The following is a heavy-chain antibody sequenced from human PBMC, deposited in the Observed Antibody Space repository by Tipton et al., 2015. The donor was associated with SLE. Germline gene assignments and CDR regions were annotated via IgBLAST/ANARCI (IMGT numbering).Heavy chain of an antibody. CDR2: VSSDGSNS. J-gene: IGHJ6*02. Sequence: SLRLSCAASGFTFSTYAMHWVRQPPGKGLEWVAVVSSDGSNSYYADSVKGRFTISRDNSKNTLYLQMNSLRAEDTAVYYCSASLLPLYGMDVWGQGTTVTVSS. D-gene: IGHD2-15*01. CDR1: GFTFSTYA. V-gene: IGHV3-30*04. CDR3: SASLLPLYGMDV.